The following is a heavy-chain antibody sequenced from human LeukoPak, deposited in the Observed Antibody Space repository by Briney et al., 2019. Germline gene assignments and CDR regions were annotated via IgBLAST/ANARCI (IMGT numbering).Heavy chain of an antibody. CDR2: IYYSGST. CDR3: ARGDSGYYQGY. Sequence: SETLSLTCTVSGGSISSYYWSWIRQPPGKGLEWIGYIYYSGSTNHNPSLKSRVTISVDTSKNQFSLKLSSVTAADTAVYYCARGDSGYYQGYWGQGTLVTVSS. CDR1: GGSISSYY. V-gene: IGHV4-59*01. J-gene: IGHJ4*02. D-gene: IGHD3-22*01.